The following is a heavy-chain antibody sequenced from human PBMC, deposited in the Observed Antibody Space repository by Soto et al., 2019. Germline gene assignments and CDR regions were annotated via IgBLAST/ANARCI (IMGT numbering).Heavy chain of an antibody. CDR2: IDPSDSYT. CDR1: GYSFTSYW. V-gene: IGHV5-10-1*01. D-gene: IGHD6-13*01. Sequence: EVQLVQSGAEVKKPGESLRISCKGSGYSFTSYWISWVRQMPGKGLEWMGRIDPSDSYTNYSPSFQGHVTISADKSIXAAYLQWSSLKASDTAIYYCARLQAAAGDNDRTFDYWGQGTLVTVSS. J-gene: IGHJ4*02. CDR3: ARLQAAAGDNDRTFDY.